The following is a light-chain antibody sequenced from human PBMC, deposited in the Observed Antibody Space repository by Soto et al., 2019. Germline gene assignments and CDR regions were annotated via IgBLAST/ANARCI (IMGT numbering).Light chain of an antibody. CDR2: GAS. CDR1: XXXXXSY. J-gene: IGKJ4*01. V-gene: IGKV3-20*01. Sequence: EIVLTQSPXXXXLSPXEXXXXXXXAXXXXXXSYLAWYQQKPGQAPRLLIYGASSRATGIPDRFSGSGSGTDFTLTISRLEPEDFAVYYCQQYGSSPNTFGGGTKVEIK. CDR3: QQYGSSPNT.